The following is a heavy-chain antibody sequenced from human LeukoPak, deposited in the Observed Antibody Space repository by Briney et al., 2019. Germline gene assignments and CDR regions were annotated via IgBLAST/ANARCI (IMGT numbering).Heavy chain of an antibody. CDR2: IKQDGSEK. Sequence: GGSLRLSCAASGFTFSSYWMSWVRQAPGKGVEWVANIKQDGSEKYYVDSVKGRFTISRDNAKNSLYLQMNSLRAEDTAVYYCARDEYSSGWYNYFQHWGQGTLVTVSS. J-gene: IGHJ1*01. D-gene: IGHD6-19*01. CDR1: GFTFSSYW. CDR3: ARDEYSSGWYNYFQH. V-gene: IGHV3-7*01.